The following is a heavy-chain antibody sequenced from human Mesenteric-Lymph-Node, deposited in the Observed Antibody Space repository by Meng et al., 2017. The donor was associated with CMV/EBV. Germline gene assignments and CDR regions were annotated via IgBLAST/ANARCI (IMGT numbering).Heavy chain of an antibody. J-gene: IGHJ4*02. CDR1: GYTFSSYA. D-gene: IGHD3-16*01. CDR2: INIVEDKT. CDR3: ARTNNWGFDY. Sequence: QVQLVQSGAEVKKPGASVKVSCKASGYTFSSYAMHWVRQAPGQRLEWMGWINIVEDKTKTSQNFQGRVTLTRGTSANTAYMELSSLRSDDTAVYYCARTNNWGFDYWGQGTLVTVSS. V-gene: IGHV1-3*04.